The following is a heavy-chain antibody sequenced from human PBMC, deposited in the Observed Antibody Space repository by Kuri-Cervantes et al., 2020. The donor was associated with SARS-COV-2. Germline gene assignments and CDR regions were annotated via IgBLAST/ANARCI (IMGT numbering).Heavy chain of an antibody. V-gene: IGHV3-30*02. Sequence: GGSLRLSCAASGFTFSDYGMHWVRQAPGKGLEWVAFIRNDESSIDHAGSVKGRFTISRDNPRSTLYLQMSTLRAEDTAVYYCARERYCSSTSYPNDAFDIWGQGTMVTVS. CDR3: ARERYCSSTSYPNDAFDI. D-gene: IGHD2-2*01. J-gene: IGHJ3*02. CDR2: IRNDESSI. CDR1: GFTFSDYG.